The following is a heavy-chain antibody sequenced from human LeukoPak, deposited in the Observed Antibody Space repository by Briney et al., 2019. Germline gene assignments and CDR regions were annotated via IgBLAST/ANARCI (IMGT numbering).Heavy chain of an antibody. CDR2: IYYSGST. V-gene: IGHV4-59*12. Sequence: PSETLSLTCTVSGGSISSYYWSWIRQPPGKGLEWIGYIYYSGSTNYNPSLKSRVTISVDTSKNQFSLKLTSVTAADTAVYYCAREIGYCDNGSCGNFDYWGQGTQVTVSS. D-gene: IGHD2-15*01. CDR1: GGSISSYY. J-gene: IGHJ4*02. CDR3: AREIGYCDNGSCGNFDY.